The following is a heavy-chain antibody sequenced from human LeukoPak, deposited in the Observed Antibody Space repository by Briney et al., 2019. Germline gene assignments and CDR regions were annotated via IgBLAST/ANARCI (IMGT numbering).Heavy chain of an antibody. CDR3: ASHLTYYDFWSGYSYYFDY. D-gene: IGHD3-3*01. CDR1: GGSFSGYY. J-gene: IGHJ4*02. CDR2: INHSGST. Sequence: KASETLSLTCAVYGGSFSGYYWSWIRQPPGKGLEWIGEINHSGSTNYNPSLKSRVTISVDTSKNQFSLKLSSVTAADTAVYYCASHLTYYDFWSGYSYYFDYWGQGTLVTVSS. V-gene: IGHV4-34*01.